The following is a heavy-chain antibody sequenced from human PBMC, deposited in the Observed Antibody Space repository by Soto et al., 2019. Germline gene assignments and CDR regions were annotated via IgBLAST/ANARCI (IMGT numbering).Heavy chain of an antibody. D-gene: IGHD6-13*01. CDR2: INPNGSTT. V-gene: IGHV3-74*01. CDR1: GLTFSSYW. Sequence: EVQLVESGGGLVQPGGSLRLSCAASGLTFSSYWMHWVRQAPGKGLVWVSRINPNGSTTSYADSVKGRFTISRDSAKDTLYLQMNSLRAEDTAVYYCARVATGAYYFDYWGQGTLVTVSS. CDR3: ARVATGAYYFDY. J-gene: IGHJ4*02.